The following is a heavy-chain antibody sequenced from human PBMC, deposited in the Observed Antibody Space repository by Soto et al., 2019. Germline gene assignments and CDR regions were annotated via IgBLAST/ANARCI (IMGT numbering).Heavy chain of an antibody. J-gene: IGHJ4*02. CDR3: ARGTYYYDSSGYYRVFDY. Sequence: SETLSLTCTVSGGSISSSIYYGGWIRRPPGKGLEWIGSIFYSGSTYYNPSLKSRVTISVDTSKNQFSLKLYSVTAADTTVYYCARGTYYYDSSGYYRVFDYWGQGTLVTVS. D-gene: IGHD3-22*01. V-gene: IGHV4-39*01. CDR1: GGSISSSIYY. CDR2: IFYSGST.